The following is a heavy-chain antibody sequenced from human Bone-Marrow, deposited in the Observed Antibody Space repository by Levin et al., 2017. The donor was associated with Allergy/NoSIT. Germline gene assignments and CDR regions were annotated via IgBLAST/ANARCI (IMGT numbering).Heavy chain of an antibody. D-gene: IGHD6-19*01. CDR2: ISWDASTT. J-gene: IGHJ4*02. V-gene: IGHV3-43*01. Sequence: SCAASGFTFNDYTMHWVRQAPQRGLEWVSLISWDASTTYYADSVRGRFTLSRDNSINALYLQINNLTTEDTALYYCAKDLSPRIAVTGNNDCWGQATLVTVSS. CDR1: GFTFNDYT. CDR3: AKDLSPRIAVTGNNDC.